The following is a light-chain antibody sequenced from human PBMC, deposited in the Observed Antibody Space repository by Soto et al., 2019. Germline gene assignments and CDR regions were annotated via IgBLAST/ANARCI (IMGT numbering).Light chain of an antibody. V-gene: IGKV3-15*01. CDR2: GAS. CDR1: RSVSTN. Sequence: MVIRQWPATLSVSPGERATLSCRASRSVSTNWAWYQQTPGQAPSLLIYGASTRATGLPPRFSASGSGTEFTLTISRLEPEDFAFFYCQQYDGWPRTCGQGTRWIS. CDR3: QQYDGWPRT. J-gene: IGKJ1*01.